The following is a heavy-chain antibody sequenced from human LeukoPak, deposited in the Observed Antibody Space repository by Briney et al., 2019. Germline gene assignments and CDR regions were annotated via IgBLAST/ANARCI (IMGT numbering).Heavy chain of an antibody. D-gene: IGHD6-19*01. Sequence: PGGSPRLSCAASGFTFSSYAINWVRQAPGKGLEWVSSISASGDGSYYALSVKGRFTLSRDNSKNTLYLQMNSLRAEDTAVYYCAKDLSRRGQWLFIYWGQGTLVTVSS. J-gene: IGHJ4*02. CDR2: ISASGDGS. CDR3: AKDLSRRGQWLFIY. CDR1: GFTFSSYA. V-gene: IGHV3-23*01.